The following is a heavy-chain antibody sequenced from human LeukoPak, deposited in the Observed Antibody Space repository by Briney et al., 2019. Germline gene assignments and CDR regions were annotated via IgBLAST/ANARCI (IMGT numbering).Heavy chain of an antibody. CDR2: IRSDGSNK. CDR3: AREVVSSGWYTPTELVDY. V-gene: IGHV3-30*02. CDR1: GFTFGSYG. J-gene: IGHJ4*02. Sequence: GGSLRLSCAASGFTFGSYGMHWVRQAPGKGLEWVTFIRSDGSNKYYADSVKGRFTISRDNSKNTLYLQMNSLRAEDTAVYYCAREVVSSGWYTPTELVDYWGQGTLVTVSS. D-gene: IGHD6-19*01.